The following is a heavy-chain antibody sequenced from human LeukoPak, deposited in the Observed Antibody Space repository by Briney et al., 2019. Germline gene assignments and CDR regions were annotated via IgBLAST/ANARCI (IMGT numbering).Heavy chain of an antibody. V-gene: IGHV4-61*01. CDR1: GASVGSASY. J-gene: IGHJ5*02. Sequence: SSETLSLTCTVSGASVGSASYWTWIRQPPGQGVEWIAHIYNGVNTNYNSSLKSRVTISVDTSKNQFSLRLNSVTAADTAVYYCARSRAFNSGAFDPWGQGSLVTVSS. CDR2: IYNGVNT. D-gene: IGHD1-26*01. CDR3: ARSRAFNSGAFDP.